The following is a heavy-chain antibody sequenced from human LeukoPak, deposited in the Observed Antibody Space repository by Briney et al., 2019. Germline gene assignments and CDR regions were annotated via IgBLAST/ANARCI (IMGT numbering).Heavy chain of an antibody. CDR2: ISGSGGST. V-gene: IGHV3-23*01. J-gene: IGHJ4*02. CDR1: GFTFSSYA. CDR3: ARDTAMVMTPSFDY. D-gene: IGHD5-18*01. Sequence: PGGSLRLSCAASGFTFSSYAMSWVRQAPGKGLEWVSAISGSGGSTYYADSVKGRFTISRDNSKNTLYLQMNSLRAEDTAVYYCARDTAMVMTPSFDYWGQGTLVTVSS.